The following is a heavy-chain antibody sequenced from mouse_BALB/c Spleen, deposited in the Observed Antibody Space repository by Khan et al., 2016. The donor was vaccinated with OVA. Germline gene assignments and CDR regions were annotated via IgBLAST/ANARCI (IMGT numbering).Heavy chain of an antibody. CDR2: INTYTGEP. V-gene: IGHV9-3-1*01. J-gene: IGHJ1*01. Sequence: QIQLVQSGPELKKPGETVKISCKASGYTFTNYGMNWVKQAPGKGLKWMGWINTYTGEPTYTDDFKGRFAFSLVTSASTAYLQINNLKNEDTATYFCASGGYWYFDVWGAGTLVTVS. D-gene: IGHD1-1*02. CDR1: GYTFTNYG. CDR3: ASGGYWYFDV.